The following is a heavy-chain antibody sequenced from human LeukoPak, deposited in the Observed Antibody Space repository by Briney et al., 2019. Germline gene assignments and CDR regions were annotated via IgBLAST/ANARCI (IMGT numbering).Heavy chain of an antibody. CDR1: GFTFSSYG. CDR3: ARDSNYFDSGNFYRPFDY. V-gene: IGHV3-48*04. J-gene: IGHJ4*02. Sequence: PGGSLRLSCAASGFTFSSYGMNWVRQAPGKGLEWVSYISSSGSTIYYADSVKGWFTISRDNAKNSLYLQMNSLRAEDTAVYYCARDSNYFDSGNFYRPFDYWGQGTLVTVSS. CDR2: ISSSGSTI. D-gene: IGHD3-22*01.